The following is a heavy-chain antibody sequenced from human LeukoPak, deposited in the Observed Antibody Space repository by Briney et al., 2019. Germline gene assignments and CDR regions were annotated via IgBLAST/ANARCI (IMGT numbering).Heavy chain of an antibody. D-gene: IGHD2-15*01. CDR3: ARVPPDSAGNSRRWFDP. Sequence: PSETLSLTCTVSGDSISSGSYYWSWIRQPAGKGLEWIGRIYTSGSTYYHPSLKSRATISVDTSKNQFSLKLSSVTAADTAVYYCARVPPDSAGNSRRWFDPWGQGTRVTVSP. V-gene: IGHV4-61*02. J-gene: IGHJ5*02. CDR1: GDSISSGSYY. CDR2: IYTSGST.